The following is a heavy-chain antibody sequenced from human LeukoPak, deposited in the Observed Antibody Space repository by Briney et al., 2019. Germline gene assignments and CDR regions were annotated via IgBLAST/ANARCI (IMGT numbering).Heavy chain of an antibody. V-gene: IGHV1-69*13. CDR3: AREAELTIFGVVIPANWYFDL. D-gene: IGHD3-3*01. J-gene: IGHJ2*01. CDR1: GGTFSSYA. CDR2: IIPIFGTA. Sequence: ASVKVSCKASGGTFSSYAISWVRQAPGQGLEWMGGIIPIFGTANYAQKFQGRVTITADESTSTAYMELSSLRSEDTAVYYCAREAELTIFGVVIPANWYFDLWGRGTLVTVSS.